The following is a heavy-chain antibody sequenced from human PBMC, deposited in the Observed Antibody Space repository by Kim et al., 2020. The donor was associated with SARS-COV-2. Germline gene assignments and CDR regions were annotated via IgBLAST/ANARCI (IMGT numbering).Heavy chain of an antibody. CDR1: GYTFTSYY. CDR3: ARGESDSYGYGANDAFDI. Sequence: ASVKVSCKASGYTFTSYYMHWVRQAPGQGLEWMGIINPSGGSPSYAQKFQGRVTMTRDTSTSTVYMELSSLRSEDTAVYYCARGESDSYGYGANDAFDIWGQGKMVTVSS. CDR2: INPSGGSP. J-gene: IGHJ3*02. V-gene: IGHV1-46*01. D-gene: IGHD5-18*01.